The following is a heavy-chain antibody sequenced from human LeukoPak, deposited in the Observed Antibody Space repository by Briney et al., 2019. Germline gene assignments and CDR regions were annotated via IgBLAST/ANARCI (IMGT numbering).Heavy chain of an antibody. V-gene: IGHV1-69*13. J-gene: IGHJ5*02. CDR1: GGTFSSYA. D-gene: IGHD6-13*01. CDR2: IIPIFGTA. Sequence: SVKVSCKASGGTFSSYAISWVRQAPGQGLEWMGGIIPIFGTANYAQKFQGRVTITADESTSTAYMELSSLRSEDTAVYYCVRDSSSWTNWFDPWGQGTLVTVSS. CDR3: VRDSSSWTNWFDP.